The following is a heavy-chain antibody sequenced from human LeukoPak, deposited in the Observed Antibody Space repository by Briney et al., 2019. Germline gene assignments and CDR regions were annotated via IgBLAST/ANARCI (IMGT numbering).Heavy chain of an antibody. Sequence: GGSVRLSCAASGFTFSSYTMNWVRQAACKGLDGVSAISTSSYKYYAASVRGPFTISRDTAQDSLYLKLNSLRAEDTAVYYCARDSSSSYYYYGMDVWGQGTTVTVSS. D-gene: IGHD6-6*01. CDR3: ARDSSSSYYYYGMDV. J-gene: IGHJ6*02. CDR1: GFTFSSYT. CDR2: ISTSSYK. V-gene: IGHV3-21*01.